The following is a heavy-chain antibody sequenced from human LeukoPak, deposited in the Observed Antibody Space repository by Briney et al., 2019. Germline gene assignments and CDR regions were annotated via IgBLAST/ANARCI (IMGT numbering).Heavy chain of an antibody. D-gene: IGHD3-22*01. CDR2: INPNSGGT. CDR1: GYTFTGYY. J-gene: IGHJ4*02. V-gene: IGHV1-2*02. Sequence: ASVKVSCKASGYTFTGYYMHWVRQAPGQGLEWMGWINPNSGGTNYAQKFQGRVTMTRDTSINTAYMELSRLRSDDTAVYYCARSSSGYMGGDYWGQGTLVTVSS. CDR3: ARSSSGYMGGDY.